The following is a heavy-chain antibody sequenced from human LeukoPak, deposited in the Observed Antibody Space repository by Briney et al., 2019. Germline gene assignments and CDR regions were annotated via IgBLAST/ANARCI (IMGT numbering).Heavy chain of an antibody. CDR3: ARGGAMIIYMDV. CDR1: GFTVSSDY. V-gene: IGHV3-66*01. Sequence: GGSLRLSCAASGFTVSSDYMNWVRQAPGKGLEWVSVIYSDGSTYYADSVKGRFTISRDNAKNSLYLQMNSLRAEDTAVYYCARGGAMIIYMDVWGKGTTVTVSS. J-gene: IGHJ6*03. CDR2: IYSDGST. D-gene: IGHD3-22*01.